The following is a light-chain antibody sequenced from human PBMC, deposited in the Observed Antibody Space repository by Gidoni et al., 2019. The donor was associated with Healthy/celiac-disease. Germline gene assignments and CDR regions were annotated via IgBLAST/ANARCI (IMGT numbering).Light chain of an antibody. CDR3: QQSYSTPR. J-gene: IGKJ2*03. Sequence: DLQMTTSPSSLSASVGDRVTITCLASQSISSYSKWYQQKPGKATKLLIYAASSLQSWVRSMFSGSGSGTYFTLTISSLQPEDFANYYCQQSYSTPRFXQXTKLEIK. V-gene: IGKV1-39*01. CDR2: AAS. CDR1: QSISSY.